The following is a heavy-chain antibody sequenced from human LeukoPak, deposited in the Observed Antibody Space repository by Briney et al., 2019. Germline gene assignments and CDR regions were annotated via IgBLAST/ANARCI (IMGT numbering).Heavy chain of an antibody. D-gene: IGHD5-18*01. J-gene: IGHJ4*02. Sequence: SETLSLTCTVSGGSISSYYWSWIRQPPGKGLEWIGYIYYSGSTYYNPSLKSRVTISVDTSKNQFSLKLSSVTAADTAVYYCAREPSSWIQLGPFDYWGQGTLVTVSS. CDR2: IYYSGST. CDR1: GGSISSYY. V-gene: IGHV4-30-4*08. CDR3: AREPSSWIQLGPFDY.